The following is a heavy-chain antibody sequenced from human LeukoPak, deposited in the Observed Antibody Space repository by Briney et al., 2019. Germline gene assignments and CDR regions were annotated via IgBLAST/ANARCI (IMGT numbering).Heavy chain of an antibody. D-gene: IGHD3-3*01. CDR1: GFTFSSYS. CDR2: ISSSSSYI. J-gene: IGHJ6*03. Sequence: VGSLRLSCAASGFTFSSYSMNWVRQAPGKGLEWVSSISSSSSYIYYADSVKGRFTISRDNAKNSLYLQMNSLRAEDTAVYYCARDPEGTSYYDFWSGYFYYMDVWGKGTTVTVSS. CDR3: ARDPEGTSYYDFWSGYFYYMDV. V-gene: IGHV3-21*01.